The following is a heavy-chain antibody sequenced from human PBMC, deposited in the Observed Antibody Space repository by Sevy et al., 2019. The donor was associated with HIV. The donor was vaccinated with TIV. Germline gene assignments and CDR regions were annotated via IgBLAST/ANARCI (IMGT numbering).Heavy chain of an antibody. CDR1: GGSISSYY. CDR3: ARDRRDGYNSYYYYGMDV. CDR2: IYYSGST. J-gene: IGHJ6*02. D-gene: IGHD5-12*01. V-gene: IGHV4-59*13. Sequence: SETLSLTCTVSGGSISSYYWSWIRPPPGKGLEWIGYIYYSGSTNYNPSLQSRVTISIDTSKNQFSLKLSSVTAADTAVYYCARDRRDGYNSYYYYGMDVWGQGTTVTVSS.